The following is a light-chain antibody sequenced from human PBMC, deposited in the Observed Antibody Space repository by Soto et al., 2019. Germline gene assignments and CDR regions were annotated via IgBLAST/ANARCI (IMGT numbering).Light chain of an antibody. CDR1: QSVRSN. J-gene: IGKJ1*01. CDR3: QQYNNFWT. Sequence: EIVMTQSPATLSVSPGERATLSCMASQSVRSNLAWYQQKPGQAPRLLIYGASTRATGIPARFSGSGSGTEFTLTLSSLQSEDFSFYYCQQYNNFWTFGQGTKLEIK. CDR2: GAS. V-gene: IGKV3-15*01.